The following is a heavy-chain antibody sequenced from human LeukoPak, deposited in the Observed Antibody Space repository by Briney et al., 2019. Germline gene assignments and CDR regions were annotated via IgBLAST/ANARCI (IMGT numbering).Heavy chain of an antibody. J-gene: IGHJ4*02. CDR3: ASEYCSGDSCEGGHFDY. CDR1: GGSINSYY. V-gene: IGHV4-59*12. Sequence: PSETLSLTCTVSGGSINSYYWSWIRQPPGKGLECIGYIHYTGSTNYNPSLKSRVTISVDTSNNQFSLKLSSVTAADTAIYYCASEYCSGDSCEGGHFDYWGQGTLVTVSS. CDR2: IHYTGST. D-gene: IGHD2-15*01.